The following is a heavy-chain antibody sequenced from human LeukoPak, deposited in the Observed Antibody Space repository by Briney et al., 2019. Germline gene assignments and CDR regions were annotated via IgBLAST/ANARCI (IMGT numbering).Heavy chain of an antibody. D-gene: IGHD6-19*01. CDR3: AKDQTAAGYSSGLFDY. CDR2: IRYDGSNK. V-gene: IGHV3-30*02. CDR1: GFTFSSYG. Sequence: GGSLRLSCAASGFTFSSYGMHWVRQAPGKGLEWVAFIRYDGSNKYYADSVKGRFTISRDNSKNTLYLQMNSLRAEDTAVYYCAKDQTAAGYSSGLFDYWGQGTLVTVSS. J-gene: IGHJ4*02.